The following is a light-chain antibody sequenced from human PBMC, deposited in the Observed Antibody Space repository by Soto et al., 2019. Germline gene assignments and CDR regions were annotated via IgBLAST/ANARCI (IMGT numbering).Light chain of an antibody. J-gene: IGKJ2*01. CDR1: QGISNY. V-gene: IGKV1-27*01. CDR2: VAS. CDR3: QKYNNAPHT. Sequence: DIQMTQSPASLSASVGDRATITCRASQGISNYLAWYHQRPGKLPSLLIYVASTVQSGVPARFSGSGSGTDFTLTISSLQPEDVAIYYCQKYNNAPHTFGQGTKLEIK.